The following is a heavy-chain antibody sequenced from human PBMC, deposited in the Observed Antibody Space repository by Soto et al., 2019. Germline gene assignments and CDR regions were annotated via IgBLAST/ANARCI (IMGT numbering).Heavy chain of an antibody. J-gene: IGHJ6*02. CDR2: INHSGST. CDR3: ARASLFDGMDV. D-gene: IGHD3-10*01. V-gene: IGHV4-34*01. CDR1: GGSFSGYY. Sequence: PSETLSLTCAVYGGSFSGYYWSWIRQPPGKGLEWIGEINHSGSTNYNPSLKSRVTISVDTPKNQFSLKLSSVTAADTAVYYCARASLFDGMDVWGQGTKVTVSS.